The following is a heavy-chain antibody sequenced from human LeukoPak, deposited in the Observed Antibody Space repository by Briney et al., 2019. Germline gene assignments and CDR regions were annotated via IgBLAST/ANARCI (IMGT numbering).Heavy chain of an antibody. J-gene: IGHJ5*02. CDR1: GGSISSYY. CDR2: IYTSGST. CDR3: ARDLSIGAQQLVGEDWFDP. D-gene: IGHD6-13*01. Sequence: SETLSLTCTVSGGSISSYYWSWIRQPAGKGLEWIGRIYTSGSTNYNPSLKSRVTMSVDTSKNQFSLKLSSVTAADTAVYYCARDLSIGAQQLVGEDWFDPWGQGTLVTVSS. V-gene: IGHV4-4*07.